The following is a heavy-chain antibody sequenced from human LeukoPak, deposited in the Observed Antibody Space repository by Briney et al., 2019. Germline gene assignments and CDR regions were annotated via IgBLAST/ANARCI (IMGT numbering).Heavy chain of an antibody. CDR1: GFTFSSYA. D-gene: IGHD3-9*01. V-gene: IGHV3-7*05. J-gene: IGHJ3*02. Sequence: GGSLRLSCTASGFTFSSYAMSWVRQAPGKGLEWVANINQDGSEKYYVDSVKGRFTISRDNSKNTLYLQMNSLRVEDTAVYYCARSSHYDILTGYSEEDAFDIWGQGTMVTVSS. CDR3: ARSSHYDILTGYSEEDAFDI. CDR2: INQDGSEK.